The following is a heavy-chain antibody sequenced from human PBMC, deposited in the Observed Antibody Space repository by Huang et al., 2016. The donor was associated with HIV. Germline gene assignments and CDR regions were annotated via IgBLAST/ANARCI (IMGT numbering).Heavy chain of an antibody. CDR2: CDPEEGET. CDR1: GYTVSELS. J-gene: IGHJ3*02. V-gene: IGHV1-24*01. D-gene: IGHD2-15*01. CDR3: ATSTPDVGAGVLRSAFDI. Sequence: QVQLVESGAELKKPGASVRVSCKVSGYTVSELSLHWVRQAPEKGLEGMGGCDPEEGETIDAQSLQGSGTMTEDTSTDTAYMELSSLRPEDTAVYYCATSTPDVGAGVLRSAFDIWGQGTMVTVSS.